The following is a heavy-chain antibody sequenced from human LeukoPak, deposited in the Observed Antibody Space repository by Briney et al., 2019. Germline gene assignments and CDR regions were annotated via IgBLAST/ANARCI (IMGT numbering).Heavy chain of an antibody. V-gene: IGHV3-23*01. CDR3: AKGGTSGWYYFDY. D-gene: IGHD6-19*01. CDR2: MSSSGVST. CDR1: GFTFSTYT. Sequence: GGSLRLSCAASGFTFSTYTMTWVRQAPGKGLEWVSAMSSSGVSTYYADSVKGRFTISRDNSKNTLYLQMNSLRAEDTAEYYCAKGGTSGWYYFDYWGQGTLVTVSS. J-gene: IGHJ4*02.